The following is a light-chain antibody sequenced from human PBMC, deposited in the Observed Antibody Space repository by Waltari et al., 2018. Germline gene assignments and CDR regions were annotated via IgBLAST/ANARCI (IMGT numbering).Light chain of an antibody. CDR2: GAS. Sequence: EIVLTQSPGTLSLSPGERATLSCRASPRVGRTLAWYQQRPGQAPRLLMYGASIRAADIPDRFAGSGSGTDFSLTINRLEPEDFAVYYCQHYLRLPVSFGQGTKVEIK. J-gene: IGKJ1*01. CDR3: QHYLRLPVS. CDR1: PRVGRT. V-gene: IGKV3-20*01.